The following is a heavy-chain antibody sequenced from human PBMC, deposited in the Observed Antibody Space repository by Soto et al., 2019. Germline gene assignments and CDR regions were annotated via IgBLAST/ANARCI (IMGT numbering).Heavy chain of an antibody. D-gene: IGHD3-16*01. V-gene: IGHV1-69*13. CDR1: GGTFSSYA. CDR2: IIPIFGTA. Sequence: VASVKVSCRASGGTFSSYAISWVRQAPGQGLEWMGGIIPIFGTANYAQKFQGRVTITADESTSTAYMELSSLRSEDTAVYYCAREGLGRGTKWFDPWGQGTLVPVCS. CDR3: AREGLGRGTKWFDP. J-gene: IGHJ5*02.